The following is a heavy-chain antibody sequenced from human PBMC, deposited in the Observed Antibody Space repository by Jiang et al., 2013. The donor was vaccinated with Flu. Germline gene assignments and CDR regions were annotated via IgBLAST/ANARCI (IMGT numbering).Heavy chain of an antibody. CDR3: ARYRGGMVYALNAFDI. CDR2: INHSGST. J-gene: IGHJ3*02. V-gene: IGHV4-34*01. CDR1: WVLQWLL. D-gene: IGHD2-8*01. Sequence: LKPSETLSLTCAVLWWVLQWLLLELDPPAPRKGLEWIGEINHSGSTNYNPSLKSRVTISVDTSKNQFSLKLSSVTAADTAVYYCARYRGGMVYALNAFDIWGQGTMVTVSS.